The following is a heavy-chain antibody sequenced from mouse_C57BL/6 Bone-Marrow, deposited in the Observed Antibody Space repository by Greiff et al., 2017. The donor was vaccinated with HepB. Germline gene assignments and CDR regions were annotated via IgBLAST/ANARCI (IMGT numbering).Heavy chain of an antibody. Sequence: EVQLQQSGAELVRPGASVKLSCTASGFNIKDDYMHWVKQRPEQGLEWIGWIDPENGDTEYASKFQGKATITADTSSNTAYLQLSSLTSEDTAVYSCTTDYYGTFDYWGQGTTLTVSS. CDR2: IDPENGDT. D-gene: IGHD1-1*01. CDR1: GFNIKDDY. J-gene: IGHJ2*01. V-gene: IGHV14-4*01. CDR3: TTDYYGTFDY.